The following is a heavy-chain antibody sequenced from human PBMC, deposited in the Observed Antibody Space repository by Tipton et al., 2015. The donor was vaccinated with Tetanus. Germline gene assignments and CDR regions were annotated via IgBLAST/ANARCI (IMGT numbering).Heavy chain of an antibody. V-gene: IGHV5-51*01. CDR2: IYPSGSDT. D-gene: IGHD2-8*01. J-gene: IGHJ4*02. Sequence: QLVQSGGEVKKPGESLKISCKGSGYIFNNYWIGWVRQKPGKGLEWMGIIYPSGSDTRYSPSFQGQVTISVDKSINTAYLQWSSLKASDTSMFYCARAHCTDGVCNFDFWGQGALVTVAS. CDR1: GYIFNNYW. CDR3: ARAHCTDGVCNFDF.